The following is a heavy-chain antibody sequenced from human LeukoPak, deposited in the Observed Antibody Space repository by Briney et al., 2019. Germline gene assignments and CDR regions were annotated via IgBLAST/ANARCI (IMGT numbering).Heavy chain of an antibody. Sequence: ASVKVSCKASGYTFTGYYMHWVRQAPGQGLEWMGWINPNSGGTNYAQKFQGRVTMTRDTSISTAYMELSRLRSDDTAVYYCASCLDTAMVGLVGYYYIEVWGKGTTVTVSS. D-gene: IGHD5-18*01. CDR3: ASCLDTAMVGLVGYYYIEV. CDR1: GYTFTGYY. CDR2: INPNSGGT. J-gene: IGHJ6*03. V-gene: IGHV1-2*02.